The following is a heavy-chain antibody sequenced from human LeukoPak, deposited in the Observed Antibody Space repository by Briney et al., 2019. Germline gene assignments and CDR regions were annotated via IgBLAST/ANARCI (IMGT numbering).Heavy chain of an antibody. CDR3: ARGPPFGFNP. CDR2: IYYSGST. J-gene: IGHJ5*02. CDR1: GGSISSGGYY. V-gene: IGHV4-31*03. Sequence: SETLSLTCTVSGGSISSGGYYWSWIRQHPGKGLEWIGYIYYSGSTYYNPSLKSRVTISVDTSKNQFSLKLSSVTAADTAVYYCARGPPFGFNPWGQGTLVTVSS.